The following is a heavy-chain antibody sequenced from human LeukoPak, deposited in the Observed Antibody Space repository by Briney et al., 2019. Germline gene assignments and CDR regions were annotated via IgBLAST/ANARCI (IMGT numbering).Heavy chain of an antibody. CDR2: IYVSGTS. V-gene: IGHV4-4*07. CDR3: ARDDVDTPPFDY. CDR1: SASISSYY. D-gene: IGHD5-18*01. Sequence: SETLSLTCTVSSASISSYYWSWIRQPAGKGLEWIGRIYVSGTSVYNPSLKSRVSMSVDTSKNQLSLRLRSVTAADTAVYYCARDDVDTPPFDYLGQGTLVIVSS. J-gene: IGHJ4*02.